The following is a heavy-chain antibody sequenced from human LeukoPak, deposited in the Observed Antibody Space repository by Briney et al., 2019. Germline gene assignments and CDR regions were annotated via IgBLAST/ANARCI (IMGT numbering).Heavy chain of an antibody. CDR3: ARCTSTSCYNFDY. J-gene: IGHJ4*02. CDR1: GGSLNRGGNN. V-gene: IGHV4-61*09. D-gene: IGHD2-2*02. CDR2: IHSTGST. Sequence: PSETRSLPCTASGGSLNRGGNNGNWFGQPAGRDRGGIGHIHSTGSTNCNPSLKSRVTTSLDTSKNQFSLKLNSVTAADTAVYYCARCTSTSCYNFDYWGQGSLVTVSS.